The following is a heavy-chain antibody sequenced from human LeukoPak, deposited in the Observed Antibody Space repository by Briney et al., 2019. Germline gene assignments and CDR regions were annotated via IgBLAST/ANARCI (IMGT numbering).Heavy chain of an antibody. J-gene: IGHJ6*03. Sequence: PGGSLRLSCAASGFTFNNYAMSWVRQAPGKGLEWISHISNIGDIIHYADSVEGRFTISRDNAKNSLYLQMNSLRAEDTAVYYCAKDATAVVGTVYMDVWGKGTTVTISS. D-gene: IGHD6-13*01. V-gene: IGHV3-48*03. CDR2: ISNIGDII. CDR1: GFTFNNYA. CDR3: AKDATAVVGTVYMDV.